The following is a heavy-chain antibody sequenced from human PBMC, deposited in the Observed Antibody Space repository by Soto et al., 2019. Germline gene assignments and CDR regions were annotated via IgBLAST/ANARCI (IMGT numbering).Heavy chain of an antibody. CDR2: IYYSGST. CDR3: ARHDPGLELYDY. CDR1: GGSISSYY. D-gene: IGHD1-1*01. Sequence: SETLSLTCTVSGGSISSYYWSWIRQPPGKGLEWIGYIYYSGSTNYNPSLKSRVTISVDTSKNQFSLKLSSVTAADTAVYYCARHDPGLELYDYWGQGTLVTVSS. V-gene: IGHV4-59*08. J-gene: IGHJ4*02.